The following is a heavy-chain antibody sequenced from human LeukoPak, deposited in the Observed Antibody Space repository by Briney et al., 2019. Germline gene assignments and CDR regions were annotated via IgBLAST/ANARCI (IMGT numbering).Heavy chain of an antibody. Sequence: ASVKVSCKVSGYTLTELSMHWVRQAPGKGLEWMGGFDPEDGETIYAQKFQGRVTMTEDTSTDTAYMELSSLRSEDTAVYYCATVVSSVQLERQGNYYYYGIDVWGQGTTVTVSS. CDR2: FDPEDGET. J-gene: IGHJ6*02. V-gene: IGHV1-24*01. D-gene: IGHD1-1*01. CDR1: GYTLTELS. CDR3: ATVVSSVQLERQGNYYYYGIDV.